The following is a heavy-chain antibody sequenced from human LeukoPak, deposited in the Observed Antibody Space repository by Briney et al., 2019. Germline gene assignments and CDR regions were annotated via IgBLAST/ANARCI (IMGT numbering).Heavy chain of an antibody. V-gene: IGHV3-53*01. CDR3: AYSGYSGSWVAGY. Sequence: PGGSLRLSCAASGFTVSSNYMSWVRQAPGKGLEWVSVIYSGGSTYYADSVKGRFTISRDNSKNTLYLQMNSLRAEDTAVYYCAYSGYSGSWVAGYWGQGTLVTVSS. J-gene: IGHJ4*02. CDR1: GFTVSSNY. D-gene: IGHD6-13*01. CDR2: IYSGGST.